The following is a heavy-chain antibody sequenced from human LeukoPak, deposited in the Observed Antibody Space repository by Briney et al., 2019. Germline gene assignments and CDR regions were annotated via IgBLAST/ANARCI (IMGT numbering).Heavy chain of an antibody. J-gene: IGHJ4*02. D-gene: IGHD3-16*01. Sequence: GGSLRLSCAASAFTFSRYWTTWVRQAPGKGLEWVSSISGSGSSTYYADSVKGRFTISRDNSENTLFLQMNSLKADDTAVYYCAKGGGGVLASWGQGTLVTVSS. CDR2: ISGSGSST. CDR1: AFTFSRYW. V-gene: IGHV3-23*01. CDR3: AKGGGGVLAS.